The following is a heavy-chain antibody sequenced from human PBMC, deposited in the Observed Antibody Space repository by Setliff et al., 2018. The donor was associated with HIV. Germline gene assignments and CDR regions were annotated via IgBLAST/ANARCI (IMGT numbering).Heavy chain of an antibody. CDR1: GYMFTDYY. V-gene: IGHV1-2*02. CDR2: INPKSGDT. J-gene: IGHJ4*02. Sequence: ASVKVSCKASGYMFTDYYIHWVRQAPGQGLEWMGWINPKSGDTKYGQSLQGRVTMTRDTSISTAYMNLSGLRSNDTAVYYCTRGTAVADTNTQPFKYWGQGALVTVSS. CDR3: TRGTAVADTNTQPFKY. D-gene: IGHD6-19*01.